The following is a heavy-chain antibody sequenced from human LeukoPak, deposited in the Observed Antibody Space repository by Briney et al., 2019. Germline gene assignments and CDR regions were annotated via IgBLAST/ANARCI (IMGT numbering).Heavy chain of an antibody. D-gene: IGHD6-25*01. CDR2: ISAYNGDT. CDR1: GYTFSSYG. CDR3: ARVAERHLDYYFDY. Sequence: ASVNVSCKASGYTFSSYGFSWVRQAPGQGLEWMGWISAYNGDTKYAQKLQGRVTMTTDTSTTTAYMELRSLRSDDTAVYYCARVAERHLDYYFDYWGQGTLVTVSS. V-gene: IGHV1-18*01. J-gene: IGHJ4*02.